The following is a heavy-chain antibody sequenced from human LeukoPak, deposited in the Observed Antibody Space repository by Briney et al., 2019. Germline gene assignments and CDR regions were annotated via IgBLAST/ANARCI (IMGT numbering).Heavy chain of an antibody. CDR2: MNPNSGNT. Sequence: ASVKVSCKASGYTFTRYDINWVRQATGQGLEWMGWMNPNSGNTGYAQKFQGRVTMTRNTSISTAYMELSSLRSEDTAVYYWASRRHYGSLFDYWGQGTLVTVSS. D-gene: IGHD3-10*01. CDR3: ASRRHYGSLFDY. CDR1: GYTFTRYD. V-gene: IGHV1-8*01. J-gene: IGHJ4*02.